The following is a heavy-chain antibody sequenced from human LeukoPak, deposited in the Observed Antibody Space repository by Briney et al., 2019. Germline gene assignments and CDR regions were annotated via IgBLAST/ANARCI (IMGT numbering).Heavy chain of an antibody. V-gene: IGHV1-46*01. CDR3: ARDGYSSSWQLPNPFDY. Sequence: GASVKVSCKASGYTFTTYYMHWVRQAPGQGLEWVGIINPSGGNTSYAQRFQGRVTMTRDTSTSTVYMELSSLRSDDTAVYYCARDGYSSSWQLPNPFDYWGQGTLVTVSS. CDR1: GYTFTTYY. J-gene: IGHJ4*02. CDR2: INPSGGNT. D-gene: IGHD6-13*01.